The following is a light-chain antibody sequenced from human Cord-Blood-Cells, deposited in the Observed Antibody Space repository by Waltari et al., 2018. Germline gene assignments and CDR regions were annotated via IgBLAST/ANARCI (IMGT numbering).Light chain of an antibody. Sequence: DILLTQSPSFLSASVGDRVTITCRASQGISSYLAWYQQKPGKAPKLQFYAASTLQSGVPSRFSGSGSGTEVTLTISSLQPEDFATYYCQQLNSYPPTFGQGTKVEIK. CDR1: QGISSY. CDR2: AAS. V-gene: IGKV1-9*01. CDR3: QQLNSYPPT. J-gene: IGKJ1*01.